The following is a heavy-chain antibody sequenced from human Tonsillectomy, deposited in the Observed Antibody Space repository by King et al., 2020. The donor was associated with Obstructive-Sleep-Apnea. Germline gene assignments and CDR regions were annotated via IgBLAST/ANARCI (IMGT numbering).Heavy chain of an antibody. CDR2: IYYSGST. CDR1: GGSISSGDYY. V-gene: IGHV4-30-4*01. Sequence: VQLQESGPGLVKPSQTLSLTCTVSGGSISSGDYYWSWIRQPPGKGLEWIGYIYYSGSTYYNPSLQSRVTISVDTSKNQFSLKLSSVTAADPAVYYCARGVEASGRPPMAFDYWGQGALVTVSS. D-gene: IGHD3-10*01. CDR3: ARGVEASGRPPMAFDY. J-gene: IGHJ4*02.